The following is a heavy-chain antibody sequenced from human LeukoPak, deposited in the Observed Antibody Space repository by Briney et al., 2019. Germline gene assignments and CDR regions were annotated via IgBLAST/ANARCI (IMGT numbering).Heavy chain of an antibody. V-gene: IGHV4-39*07. D-gene: IGHD3-10*01. CDR1: GYSVSSPSYS. J-gene: IGHJ5*02. CDR3: ARAPGLSRREVSWRSGVARKRSNWFDP. Sequence: SETLSLTCTVSGYSVSSPSYSWGWIRQPPGKGLEFIGSVYDSGSTNYNPSLKSRVTISVDTSKNQFSLKLSSVTAADTAVYYCARAPGLSRREVSWRSGVARKRSNWFDPWGQGTLVTVSS. CDR2: VYDSGST.